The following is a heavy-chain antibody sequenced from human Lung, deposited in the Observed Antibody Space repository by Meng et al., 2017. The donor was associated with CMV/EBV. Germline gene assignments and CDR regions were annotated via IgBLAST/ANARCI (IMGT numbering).Heavy chain of an antibody. CDR1: GGSIRSSSYY. CDR2: IYYSGST. Sequence: LPRQESGPGLVKPSETLSLTCTVAGGSIRSSSYYWGWIRQPPGKGLEWIGSIYYSGSTYYNPSLKSRVTISVDTSKNQFSLKLSSVTAADTAVYCCASPLGILGIVDLWGRGTLVTVSS. J-gene: IGHJ2*01. CDR3: ASPLGILGIVDL. V-gene: IGHV4-39*01. D-gene: IGHD7-27*01.